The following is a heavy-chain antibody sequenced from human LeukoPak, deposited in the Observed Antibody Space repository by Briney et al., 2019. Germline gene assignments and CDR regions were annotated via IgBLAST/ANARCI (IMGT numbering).Heavy chain of an antibody. V-gene: IGHV4-39*07. CDR2: IYFTGST. D-gene: IGHD3-9*01. CDR3: ARAPTRSSDTVTGYLFDS. J-gene: IGHJ4*02. CDR1: GVSINNSSFS. Sequence: PSETLSLTCSISGVSINNSSFSWGWIRQPPGKGLEWIGNIYFTGSTYYNPSLKSRVTISVDTSKSQCSLKLRSVTAADTAVYYCARAPTRSSDTVTGYLFDSWGQGTLVTVSS.